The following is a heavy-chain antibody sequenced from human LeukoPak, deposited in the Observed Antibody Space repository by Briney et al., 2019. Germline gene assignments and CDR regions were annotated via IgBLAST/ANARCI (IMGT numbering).Heavy chain of an antibody. V-gene: IGHV3-66*03. J-gene: IGHJ5*02. D-gene: IGHD3/OR15-3a*01. CDR3: ARDREANQDWVDFDL. Sequence: PGGSLRLSCAVSGFSVSGYYMSWVRQAPGKGLEWMGLIRDSGDAFYSDFERGRFAISRDESENTLYLQMNSLRVADTAVYFCARDREANQDWVDFDLWGQGTPVIVSS. CDR1: GFSVSGYY. CDR2: IRDSGDA.